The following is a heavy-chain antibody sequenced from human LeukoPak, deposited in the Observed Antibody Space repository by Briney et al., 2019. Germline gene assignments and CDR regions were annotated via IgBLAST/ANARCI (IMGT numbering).Heavy chain of an antibody. CDR2: IYYSGTT. Sequence: SETLSLTCTVTGGSISSSSYYWGWIRQPPGKGLEWIGSIYYSGTTYNSPSLKSRVTISLATSKNQFSLRLSSVTAADTAVYYCARGTSTIVATFSYWGQGTLITVSS. D-gene: IGHD5-12*01. CDR1: GGSISSSSYY. V-gene: IGHV4-39*07. J-gene: IGHJ4*02. CDR3: ARGTSTIVATFSY.